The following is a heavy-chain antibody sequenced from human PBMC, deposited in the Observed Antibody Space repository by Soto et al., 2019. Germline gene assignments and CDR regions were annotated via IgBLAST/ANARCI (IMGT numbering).Heavy chain of an antibody. D-gene: IGHD3-10*01. J-gene: IGHJ3*02. Sequence: QVQLVESGGGVVQPGRSLRLSCAASGFTFSSYGMHWVRQAPGKGLEWVAVISYDGSNKYYADSVKGRFTISRDNSKNTLYLQMNSLRAEDTAVYYCAKAAYGSGSYEALDIWGQGTMVTVSS. CDR3: AKAAYGSGSYEALDI. CDR1: GFTFSSYG. CDR2: ISYDGSNK. V-gene: IGHV3-30*18.